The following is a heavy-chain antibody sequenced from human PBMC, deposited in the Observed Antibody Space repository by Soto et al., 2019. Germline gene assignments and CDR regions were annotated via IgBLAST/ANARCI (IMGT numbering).Heavy chain of an antibody. D-gene: IGHD6-13*01. CDR3: ARDVGSSSWHALAV. J-gene: IGHJ3*01. Sequence: QVQLVESGGGVVQPGESLRLSCATSGFTFRSYLMHWVRQAPGKGLEWVAVIYSDGATEYYGDSVKGRFIISRDNSKSTLYVQMNGLRAEDTAVYFCARDVGSSSWHALAVWGQGTMVAVSS. CDR1: GFTFRSYL. V-gene: IGHV3-33*01. CDR2: IYSDGATE.